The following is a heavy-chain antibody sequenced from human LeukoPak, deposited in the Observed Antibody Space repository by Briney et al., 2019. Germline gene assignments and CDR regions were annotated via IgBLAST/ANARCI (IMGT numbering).Heavy chain of an antibody. J-gene: IGHJ5*02. CDR1: GGSISSGGYY. D-gene: IGHD3-9*01. Sequence: SETLSLTCTVSGGSISSGGYYWSWIRQHPGTGLEWIVYIYYSGSTYYNPSLKSRVTISVDTSKNQFSLKLSSVTAADTAVYYCARGAYDILTGYYESNWFDPWGQGTLVTVSS. V-gene: IGHV4-31*03. CDR3: ARGAYDILTGYYESNWFDP. CDR2: IYYSGST.